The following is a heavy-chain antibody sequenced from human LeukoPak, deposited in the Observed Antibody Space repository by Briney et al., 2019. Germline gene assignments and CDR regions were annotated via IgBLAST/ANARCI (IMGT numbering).Heavy chain of an antibody. D-gene: IGHD6-19*01. J-gene: IGHJ4*02. CDR2: INHSGST. Sequence: PSETLPLTCAVYGGSFSGYYWSWIRQPPGKGLEWIGEINHSGSTNYNPSLKSRVTISVDTSKNQFSLKLSSVTAADTAVYYCARARHSSGWYRSAHFDYWGQGTLVTVSS. V-gene: IGHV4-34*01. CDR3: ARARHSSGWYRSAHFDY. CDR1: GGSFSGYY.